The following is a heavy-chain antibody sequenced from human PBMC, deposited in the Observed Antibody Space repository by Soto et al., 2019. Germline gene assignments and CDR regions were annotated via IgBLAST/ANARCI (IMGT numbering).Heavy chain of an antibody. J-gene: IGHJ4*02. V-gene: IGHV2-5*02. Sequence: QITLKESGPTLVKPTQTLTLTCTFSGFSLSTGGVGVGWIRQPPGKALEWLALIYWDDNKRYSPSLKSRLPITKDTXXNXVXCTMTNMDPEDTATYYCVHRQSYYDYTSRYYPYFDHGGQGTPVTDSS. CDR3: VHRQSYYDYTSRYYPYFDH. D-gene: IGHD3-22*01. CDR2: IYWDDNK. CDR1: GFSLSTGGVG.